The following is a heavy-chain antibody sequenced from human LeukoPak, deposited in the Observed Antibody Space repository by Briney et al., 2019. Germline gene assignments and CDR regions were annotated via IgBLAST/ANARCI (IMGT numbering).Heavy chain of an antibody. CDR3: ARDSTFDY. CDR2: IYHSGST. V-gene: IGHV4-38-2*02. D-gene: IGHD1-26*01. CDR1: GYSISSGYY. Sequence: SETLSLTCTVSGYSISSGYYWGWIRQPPGKGLEWIGSIYHSGSTYYNPSLKSRVTISVDTSKNQLSLKLSSVTAADTAVYYCARDSTFDYWGQGTLVTVSS. J-gene: IGHJ4*02.